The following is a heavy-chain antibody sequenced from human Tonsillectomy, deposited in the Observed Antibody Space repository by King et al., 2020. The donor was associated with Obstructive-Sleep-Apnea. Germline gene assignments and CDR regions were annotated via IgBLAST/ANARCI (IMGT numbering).Heavy chain of an antibody. D-gene: IGHD5-18*01. CDR2: IYPGDSDT. Sequence: VQLVESGAEVKKPGESLKISCKGSGYSFTSYWIGWVRQMPGKGLEWMGIIYPGDSDTRYSPSFQGQVTISADKSISTAYLQWSSLKASDTAMYYCARLVQLWRNGRRAFDIWGQGTMVTVSS. V-gene: IGHV5-51*01. CDR3: ARLVQLWRNGRRAFDI. J-gene: IGHJ3*02. CDR1: GYSFTSYW.